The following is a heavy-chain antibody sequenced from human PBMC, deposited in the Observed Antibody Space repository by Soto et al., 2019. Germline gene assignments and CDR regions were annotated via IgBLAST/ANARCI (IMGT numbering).Heavy chain of an antibody. D-gene: IGHD5-18*01. CDR1: GFTFSSYA. V-gene: IGHV3-64*02. CDR2: ISSNGGST. Sequence: EVQLVESGEGLVQPGGSLRLSCAASGFTFSSYAMHWVRQAPGKGLEYVSAISSNGGSTYYADSVKGRFTISRDNSKNTLYLQMGSLRAEDMAVYYCARYGYSYRGGLDYWGQGTLVTVSS. J-gene: IGHJ4*02. CDR3: ARYGYSYRGGLDY.